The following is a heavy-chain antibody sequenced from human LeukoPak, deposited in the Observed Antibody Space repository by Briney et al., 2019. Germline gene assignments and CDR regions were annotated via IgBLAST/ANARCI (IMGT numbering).Heavy chain of an antibody. Sequence: GESLKISCKGSGYSFTSYWIGWVRQMPGKGLEWMGIIYPGDSDTRYSPSFQGQVTISADKPVSTAYLQWSSLKASDTAIYYCARVRRSSGWFGGYWGQGTLVTVSS. J-gene: IGHJ4*02. D-gene: IGHD6-19*01. V-gene: IGHV5-51*04. CDR3: ARVRRSSGWFGGY. CDR1: GYSFTSYW. CDR2: IYPGDSDT.